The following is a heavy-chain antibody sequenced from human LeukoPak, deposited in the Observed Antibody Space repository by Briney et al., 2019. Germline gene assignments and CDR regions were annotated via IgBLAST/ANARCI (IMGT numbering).Heavy chain of an antibody. CDR2: INPSGGST. J-gene: IGHJ4*02. V-gene: IGHV1-46*01. CDR3: ARATLSDYYFNY. Sequence: ASVKVSCKASGGTFSSYAISWVRQAPGQGLEWMGIINPSGGSTSYAQKFQGRVTMTRDTSTSTVYMELSSLRSEDTAVYFCARATLSDYYFNYWGQGTLVTVSS. CDR1: GGTFSSYA.